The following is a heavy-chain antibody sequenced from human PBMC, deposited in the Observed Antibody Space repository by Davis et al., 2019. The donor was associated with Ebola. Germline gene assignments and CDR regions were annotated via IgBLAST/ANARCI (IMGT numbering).Heavy chain of an antibody. J-gene: IGHJ4*02. Sequence: HTGGSLRLSCAASGFTFGDYAMSWVRQAPGKGLVWVSRINSDGSSTNYADSVKGRFTISRDNAKNTLYLQMNSLRAEDTAVYYCARERWLQSYYFDYWGQGTLVTVSS. CDR3: ARERWLQSYYFDY. CDR1: GFTFGDYA. CDR2: INSDGSST. D-gene: IGHD5-24*01. V-gene: IGHV3-74*01.